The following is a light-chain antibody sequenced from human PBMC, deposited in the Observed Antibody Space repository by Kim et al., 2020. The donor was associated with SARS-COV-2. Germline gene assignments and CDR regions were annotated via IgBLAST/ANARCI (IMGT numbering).Light chain of an antibody. Sequence: QSVLTQPPSVSAAPGQKVTISCSGSSSNIGNNYVSWYQQLPGTAPKLLIYDNNERHSGIPDRFSGSKSGTSATLDITGLQTGDEAEYYCGTWDTSLNVVLFGGGTQLTVL. CDR1: SSNIGNNY. CDR2: DNN. CDR3: GTWDTSLNVVL. J-gene: IGLJ2*01. V-gene: IGLV1-51*01.